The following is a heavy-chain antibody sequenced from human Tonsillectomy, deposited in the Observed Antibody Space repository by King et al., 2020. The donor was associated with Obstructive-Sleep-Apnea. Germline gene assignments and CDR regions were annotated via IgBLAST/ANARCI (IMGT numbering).Heavy chain of an antibody. J-gene: IGHJ3*02. Sequence: MQLQESGPGLVKPSESLSLTCTVSGDSISSGFYWGWIRQPPGKGLEWIGGIYHSGSTYYNPSLRSRVTISVDTSKNQVSLKLGSVTAADTAVFYCARSGFRLWFGDMAFDIWGQGTMVTVSS. CDR1: GDSISSGFY. V-gene: IGHV4-38-2*02. CDR2: IYHSGST. CDR3: ARSGFRLWFGDMAFDI. D-gene: IGHD3-10*01.